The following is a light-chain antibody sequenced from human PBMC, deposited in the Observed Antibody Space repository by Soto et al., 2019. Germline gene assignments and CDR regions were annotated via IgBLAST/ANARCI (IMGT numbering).Light chain of an antibody. CDR2: AAS. CDR1: QSVSSSY. J-gene: IGKJ4*01. Sequence: EIVLTQSPGTLSLSPGERATLSGRASQSVSSSYLAWYQQKPGQAPRLLIYAASSRATGIPDRFSGSGSGTAFTLTITRLEPEDFAVYYCQQYGSSPFGGGTKVEIK. V-gene: IGKV3-20*01. CDR3: QQYGSSP.